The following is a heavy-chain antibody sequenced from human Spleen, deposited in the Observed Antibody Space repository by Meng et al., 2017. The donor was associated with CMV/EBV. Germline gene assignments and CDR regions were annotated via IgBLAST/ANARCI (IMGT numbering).Heavy chain of an antibody. D-gene: IGHD1-7*01. CDR1: GFTCDDYG. V-gene: IGHV3-20*03. CDR3: ARDGTFDWNYEDY. Sequence: ASGFTCDDYGMSWVRQAPGKGLEWVSGINWNGGSTGYADSVKGRFTISRDIAKNFLYLQMNSLRAEDTALYYCARDGTFDWNYEDYWGQGTLVTVSS. CDR2: INWNGGST. J-gene: IGHJ4*02.